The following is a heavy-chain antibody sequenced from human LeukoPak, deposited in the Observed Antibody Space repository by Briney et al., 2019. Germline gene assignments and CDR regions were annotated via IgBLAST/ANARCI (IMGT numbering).Heavy chain of an antibody. Sequence: SETLSLTCTVSGGSISSYYWSWIRQPPGKGLEWIGYIYTSGSTNYNPSLKSGVTISVDTSKNQFSLKLSSVTAADTAVYYCARVTAAGRKNWFDPWGQGTLVTVSS. CDR1: GGSISSYY. J-gene: IGHJ5*02. CDR3: ARVTAAGRKNWFDP. D-gene: IGHD6-13*01. CDR2: IYTSGST. V-gene: IGHV4-4*09.